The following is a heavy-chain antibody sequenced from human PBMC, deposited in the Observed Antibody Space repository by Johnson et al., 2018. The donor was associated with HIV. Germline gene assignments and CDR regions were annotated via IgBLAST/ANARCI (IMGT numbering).Heavy chain of an antibody. V-gene: IGHV3-30*02. D-gene: IGHD2-15*01. Sequence: QEQLVESGGGVVQPGGSLRLSCAASGFTFSSYGMHWVRQAPGKGLEWVAFIRYDGSNKYYADSVKGQFTISRDNSKNTLYLQMNSLRAEDTAVYYCARDDGGGGDAFDIWGQGTMVTVSS. J-gene: IGHJ3*02. CDR1: GFTFSSYG. CDR2: IRYDGSNK. CDR3: ARDDGGGGDAFDI.